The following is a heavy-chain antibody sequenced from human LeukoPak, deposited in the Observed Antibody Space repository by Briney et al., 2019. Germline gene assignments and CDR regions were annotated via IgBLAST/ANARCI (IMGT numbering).Heavy chain of an antibody. D-gene: IGHD3-22*01. V-gene: IGHV4-31*03. CDR2: IYYSGNT. CDR1: GGSISSGGYY. Sequence: SQTLSLTCTVSGGSISSGGYYWSWIRQHPGKGLEWIGYIYYSGNTYYNPSLKSRVTISVDTSKNHFSLRLSSVTAADTAVYYCASGNGYYYRYFDYWGQGTLVTVSS. CDR3: ASGNGYYYRYFDY. J-gene: IGHJ4*02.